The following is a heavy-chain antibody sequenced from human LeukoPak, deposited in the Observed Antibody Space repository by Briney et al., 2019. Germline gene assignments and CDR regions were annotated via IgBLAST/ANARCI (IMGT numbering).Heavy chain of an antibody. CDR2: ISGSGAST. D-gene: IGHD1-14*01. CDR1: GFTFCTYA. Sequence: PAGSLRLSCAASGFTFCTYAMTWVRQAPGKGLEWGSGISGSGASTYYADSVKGRFTISRDNSKNTLYLQMNSLRAEDTALYYCAKAIRQNRDLYDYWGQGTLVTVSS. CDR3: AKAIRQNRDLYDY. J-gene: IGHJ4*02. V-gene: IGHV3-23*01.